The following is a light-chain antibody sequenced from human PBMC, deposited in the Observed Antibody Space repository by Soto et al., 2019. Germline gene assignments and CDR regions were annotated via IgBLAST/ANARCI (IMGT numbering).Light chain of an antibody. J-gene: IGKJ2*01. CDR1: QSLSSSY. V-gene: IGKV3-20*01. Sequence: ENVLTQSPGTLSLSPGERATLSCRASQSLSSSYLAWYQQKPGQAPRLLIHGASSRATGIPDRFSGSGSGKDFTVTISRLEPEDFAVYYCQHYGTSLPYTFGQGTKLESK. CDR3: QHYGTSLPYT. CDR2: GAS.